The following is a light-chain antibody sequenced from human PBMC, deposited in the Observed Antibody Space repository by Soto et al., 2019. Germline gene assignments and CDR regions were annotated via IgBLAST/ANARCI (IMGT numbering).Light chain of an antibody. V-gene: IGKV2-28*01. J-gene: IGKJ5*01. CDR3: MQTLQGVT. CDR2: LVS. CDR1: QSLVYNNTYIY. Sequence: MTQSPLILPVTPGEPASISCRSSQSLVYNNTYIYLDWYLQNPGQSPQLLIYLVSHRATGVPDRFSGSVTGTDFTLKVSRVEAGDVGTYYCMQTLQGVTFGQGTRLEIQ.